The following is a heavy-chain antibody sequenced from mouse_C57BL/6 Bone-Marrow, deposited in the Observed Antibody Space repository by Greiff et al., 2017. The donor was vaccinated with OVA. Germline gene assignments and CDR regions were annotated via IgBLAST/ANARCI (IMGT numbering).Heavy chain of an antibody. Sequence: DVMLVESGGGLVQPGGSLKLSCAASGFTFSDYYMYWVRQTPEKRLEWVAYISNGGGSTYYPDTVKGRFTISRDNAKNTLYLQMSRLKSEDTAMYYCARPHSNYAMDYWGQGTSVTVSS. D-gene: IGHD2-5*01. V-gene: IGHV5-12*01. J-gene: IGHJ4*01. CDR1: GFTFSDYY. CDR3: ARPHSNYAMDY. CDR2: ISNGGGST.